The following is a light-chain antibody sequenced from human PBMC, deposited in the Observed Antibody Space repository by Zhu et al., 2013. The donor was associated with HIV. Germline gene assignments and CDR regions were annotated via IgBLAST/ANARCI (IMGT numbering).Light chain of an antibody. CDR2: DSS. CDR3: QHRSNWPRT. Sequence: EIVLTQSPATLSLSPGERATLSCRASQSVSSSLAWYQQKPGQAPRLLMYDSSNRATGIPARFSGTGSGTDFTLTISSLGPEDFAVYYCQHRSNWPRTFGQGTKVEIK. CDR1: QSVSSS. J-gene: IGKJ1*01. V-gene: IGKV3-11*01.